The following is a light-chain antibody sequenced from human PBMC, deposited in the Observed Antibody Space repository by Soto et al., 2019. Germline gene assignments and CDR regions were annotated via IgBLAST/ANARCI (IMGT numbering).Light chain of an antibody. CDR1: QSISNY. V-gene: IGKV1-39*01. Sequence: IQMTQSPSSLSASVGDRVTITCRASQSISNYLNWYQQKSGKAPKLLIYVASSLQSGVTSRFSGSGSGTDFTRTISSLQPEDFATYYCEQGYSNPQSFGQGTKVEIK. CDR2: VAS. CDR3: EQGYSNPQS. J-gene: IGKJ1*01.